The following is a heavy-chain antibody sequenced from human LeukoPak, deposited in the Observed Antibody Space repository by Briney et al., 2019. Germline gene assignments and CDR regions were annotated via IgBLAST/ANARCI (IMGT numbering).Heavy chain of an antibody. CDR3: ARGDRGIAVAGGDY. CDR1: GGSISSSSYY. CDR2: IYYSGST. V-gene: IGHV4-39*07. J-gene: IGHJ4*02. Sequence: SETLSLTCTVPGGSISSSSYYWGWIRQSPGKGLEWIGSIYYSGSTYYNPSLKSRVTISVDTSKNQFSLKLSSVTAADTAVYYCARGDRGIAVAGGDYWGQGTLVTVSS. D-gene: IGHD6-19*01.